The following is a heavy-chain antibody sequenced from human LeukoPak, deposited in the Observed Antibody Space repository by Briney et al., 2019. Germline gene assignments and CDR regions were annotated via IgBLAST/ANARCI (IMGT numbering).Heavy chain of an antibody. D-gene: IGHD2-21*02. CDR1: GYSISSGYY. J-gene: IGHJ4*02. Sequence: SETLSLTCAVSGYSISSGYYWGWIRQPPGKGLEWIGSIYHSGSTYYNPSLKSRVTISVDTPKNQFSLKLSSVTAADTAVYYCARDSYCGGDCAARAVDYWGQGTLVTVSS. V-gene: IGHV4-38-2*01. CDR2: IYHSGST. CDR3: ARDSYCGGDCAARAVDY.